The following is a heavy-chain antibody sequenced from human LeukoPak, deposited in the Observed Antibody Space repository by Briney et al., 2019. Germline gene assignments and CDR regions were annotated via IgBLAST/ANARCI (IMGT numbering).Heavy chain of an antibody. V-gene: IGHV1-2*02. CDR2: INPNSGGT. D-gene: IGHD3-9*01. CDR3: ARIGLTSDPFDY. J-gene: IGHJ4*02. CDR1: GYTFTGYY. Sequence: ASVKVSCKASGYTFTGYYMHWVRQTPGQGLEWMGWINPNSGGTNYAQKFQGRVTMTRDTSISTAYMELSRLRSDDTAVYYCARIGLTSDPFDYWGQGTLVTVSS.